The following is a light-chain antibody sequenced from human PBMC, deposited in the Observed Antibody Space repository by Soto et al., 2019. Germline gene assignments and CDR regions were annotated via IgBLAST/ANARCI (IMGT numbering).Light chain of an antibody. CDR2: DAS. Sequence: DIQMTQSPSTLSAAVGDRVTITCRASQSISKWLAWYQQKPGTAPKLLIYDASNLESGVPSRFSGSGSGTEFTLTIRSLQPDDFATYYCQQYDSYSPLNCGGGNKGAIK. J-gene: IGKJ4*01. CDR1: QSISKW. V-gene: IGKV1-5*01. CDR3: QQYDSYSPLN.